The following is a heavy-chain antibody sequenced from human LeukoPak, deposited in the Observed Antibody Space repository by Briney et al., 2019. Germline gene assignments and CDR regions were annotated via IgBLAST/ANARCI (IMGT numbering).Heavy chain of an antibody. D-gene: IGHD1-14*01. J-gene: IGHJ4*02. CDR3: ARVDQEPTAPFDY. CDR1: GYTFTSYG. Sequence: ASVKVSCKASGYTFTSYGISWVRQAPGQGLEWMGIINPSGGSTSYAQKFQGRVTMTRDMSTSTVYMELSRLRSDDTAVYYCARVDQEPTAPFDYWGQGTLVTVSS. CDR2: INPSGGST. V-gene: IGHV1-46*01.